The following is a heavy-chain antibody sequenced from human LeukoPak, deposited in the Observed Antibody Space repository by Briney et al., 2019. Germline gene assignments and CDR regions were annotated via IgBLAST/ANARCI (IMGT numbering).Heavy chain of an antibody. D-gene: IGHD5-24*01. CDR3: ARGLVRDGYNLHYFDY. CDR2: IYYSGST. V-gene: IGHV4-31*03. J-gene: IGHJ4*02. Sequence: SETLSLTCTVSGGSISSGGYYWSWIRQHPGKGLEWIGYIYYSGSTYYNPSLKSRVTISVDTSKNQFSLKLSSVTAADTAMYYCARGLVRDGYNLHYFDYWGQGTLVTVSS. CDR1: GGSISSGGYY.